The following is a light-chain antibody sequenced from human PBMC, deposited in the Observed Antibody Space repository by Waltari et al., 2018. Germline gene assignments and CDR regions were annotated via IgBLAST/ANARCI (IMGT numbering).Light chain of an antibody. CDR2: HAS. Sequence: EIVMTQSPATLPVSPGERATLSCRASQSISIYLAWFQQKPGQAPRLLIYHASTRATGIPARLSGSGSGTEFTLTIDSLQPDDFATYYCQQYNRFSPFGQGTNVEVK. V-gene: IGKV3-15*01. J-gene: IGKJ1*01. CDR3: QQYNRFSP. CDR1: QSISIY.